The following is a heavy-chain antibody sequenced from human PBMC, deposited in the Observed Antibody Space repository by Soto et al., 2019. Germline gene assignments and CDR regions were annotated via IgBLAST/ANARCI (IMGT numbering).Heavy chain of an antibody. Sequence: VQLVESGGGLVQPGGSLRLSCTASGFIVSDTYVNWVRQAPGKGLEWVSVISNRGDTHYADSVRGRFGLSRDISDNTLHLQMNNLRVEDTAVYYCAIEPRYCRGGSCSITGDAYDIWGQGTLVTVSS. CDR3: AIEPRYCRGGSCSITGDAYDI. CDR2: ISNRGDT. CDR1: GFIVSDTY. D-gene: IGHD2-15*01. V-gene: IGHV3-66*01. J-gene: IGHJ3*02.